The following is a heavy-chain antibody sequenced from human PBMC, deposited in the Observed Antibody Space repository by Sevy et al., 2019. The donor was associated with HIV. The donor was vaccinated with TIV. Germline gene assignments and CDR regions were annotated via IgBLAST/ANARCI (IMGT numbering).Heavy chain of an antibody. CDR2: IRSKANSYAT. J-gene: IGHJ6*03. Sequence: GESLKISCAASGFTFSGSTIHWVRQASGKGLEWIGRIRSKANSYATAYTASVIGRFTISRDESMNTAYLQMYNLKTEDTAVYYCARAFYYYYMDVWGKGATVTVSS. CDR1: GFTFSGST. CDR3: ARAFYYYYMDV. V-gene: IGHV3-73*01.